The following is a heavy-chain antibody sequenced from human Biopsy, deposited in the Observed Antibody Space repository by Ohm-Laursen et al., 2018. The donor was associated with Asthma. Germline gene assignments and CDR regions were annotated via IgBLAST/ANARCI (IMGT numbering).Heavy chain of an antibody. D-gene: IGHD3-3*02. CDR3: ARTFHFWSPYHAEHYQL. Sequence: SLRLSCSASGFTFGDYCMSWVRQVPGKGLEWVANIKHDGSEKNHVDSLKGRFTISRDNAKNSQYLQMNSLRAEDTAVYYCARTFHFWSPYHAEHYQLWGQGTLVTVSS. V-gene: IGHV3-7*01. J-gene: IGHJ1*01. CDR1: GFTFGDYC. CDR2: IKHDGSEK.